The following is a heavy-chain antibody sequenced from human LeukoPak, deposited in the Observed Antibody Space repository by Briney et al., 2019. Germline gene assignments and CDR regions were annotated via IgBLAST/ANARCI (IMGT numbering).Heavy chain of an antibody. J-gene: IGHJ4*02. CDR3: ARRDSIYSFDS. Sequence: PSETLSLTRSVSGGSLSSSTYYWGWIRQPPGKGLEWIGSIYYSGSTYYNPSLKSRVTISVDTSKNQFSLKLSSVTAADTAVFYCARRDSIYSFDSWGQGTLVTVSS. CDR2: IYYSGST. V-gene: IGHV4-39*01. CDR1: GGSLSSSTYY. D-gene: IGHD4-11*01.